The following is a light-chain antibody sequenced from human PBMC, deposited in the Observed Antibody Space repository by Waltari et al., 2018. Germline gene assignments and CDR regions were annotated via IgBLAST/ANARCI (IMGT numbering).Light chain of an antibody. CDR3: GSYTSSSTLEGV. J-gene: IGLJ3*02. V-gene: IGLV2-14*03. Sequence: QSALTQPASVSGSPGQSITISCTGTSSDVGGYNYVSWYQQHPGKDPKLMIYDVSNRPSGVSSRLSGSKSGNTASRTISGLQAEDEVDYDGGSYTSSSTLEGVFGGGTKLTVL. CDR2: DVS. CDR1: SSDVGGYNY.